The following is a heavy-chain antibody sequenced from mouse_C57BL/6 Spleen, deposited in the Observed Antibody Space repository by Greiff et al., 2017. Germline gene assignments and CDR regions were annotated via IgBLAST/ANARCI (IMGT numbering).Heavy chain of an antibody. Sequence: VQLQQPDAELVKPGASVKISCKASGYTFTDHTIHWMKQRPEQGLEWIGYIYPRDGSTKYNEKFKGKATLTADKSSSTAYMQLNSLTSEYSAVYYWARTTMASYFDYWGTGTTLTVSS. CDR1: GYTFTDHT. J-gene: IGHJ2*01. CDR2: IYPRDGST. D-gene: IGHD2-1*01. CDR3: ARTTMASYFDY. V-gene: IGHV1-78*01.